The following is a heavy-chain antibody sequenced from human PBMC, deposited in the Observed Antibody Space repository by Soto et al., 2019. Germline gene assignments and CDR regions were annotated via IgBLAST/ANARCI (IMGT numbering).Heavy chain of an antibody. V-gene: IGHV3-7*01. CDR3: ARAGYCGPGCYYYFDY. J-gene: IGHJ4*02. D-gene: IGHD2-21*02. CDR1: GFTFGSYW. Sequence: EVQLVDSGGGLVQPGGSLRLSCAVSGFTFGSYWMNWVRLIPGKGLEWVAYIKPDGSATYYVDSVKGRFTISRDNAKNSLCLQMNSLRVEDTSVYYCARAGYCGPGCYYYFDYWGQGTLVTVSS. CDR2: IKPDGSAT.